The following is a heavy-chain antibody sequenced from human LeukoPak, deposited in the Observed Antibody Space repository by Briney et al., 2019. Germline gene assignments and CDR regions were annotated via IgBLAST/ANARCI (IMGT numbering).Heavy chain of an antibody. D-gene: IGHD3-22*01. CDR2: IYYSGST. Sequence: SETLSLTCTVSGDSISVSYWSWIRQPPGKGLEWIGNIYYSGSTNYNPSLKSRVTISVDTSKNQFSLKLSSVTAADTAVYYCARDHYYDSSGYYRPFDIWGQGTMVTVSS. J-gene: IGHJ3*02. CDR3: ARDHYYDSSGYYRPFDI. CDR1: GDSISVSY. V-gene: IGHV4-59*01.